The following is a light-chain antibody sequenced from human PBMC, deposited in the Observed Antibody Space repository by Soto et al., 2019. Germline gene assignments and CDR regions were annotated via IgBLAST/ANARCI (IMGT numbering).Light chain of an antibody. J-gene: IGLJ3*02. CDR3: SSTAGNNNWV. CDR1: SSDVGGHNY. Sequence: QSALTQSPSASGSPGQSVTISCTGTSSDVGGHNYVSWYQHHPGKAPKLIIYEVSKRPSGVPDRFSGSKSGNTASLTVSGLQAEDEAVYYCSSTAGNNNWVFGGGTKLTVL. V-gene: IGLV2-8*01. CDR2: EVS.